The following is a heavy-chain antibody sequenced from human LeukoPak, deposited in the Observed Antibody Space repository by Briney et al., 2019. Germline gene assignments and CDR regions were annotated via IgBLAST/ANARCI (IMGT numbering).Heavy chain of an antibody. CDR1: GFTFSSYS. J-gene: IGHJ4*02. CDR3: ATLLYGDYGPFNY. Sequence: GGSLRLSCAASGFTFSSYSMNWVRQAPGKGLEWLSYIVSSGSSNIYYADSVKGRFTISRDNAKNSLYLQMNSLRDEDTGVYYCATLLYGDYGPFNYWGQGTLVTVSS. V-gene: IGHV3-48*02. D-gene: IGHD4-17*01. CDR2: IVSSGSSNI.